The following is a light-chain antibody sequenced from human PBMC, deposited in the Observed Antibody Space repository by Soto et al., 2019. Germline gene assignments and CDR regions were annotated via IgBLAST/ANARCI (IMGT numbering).Light chain of an antibody. Sequence: QSALTQPAAVSGSPGQSITISCTGTSSDVGSYNLVSWYQLHPGKAPKLMIYEGIKRPSGISNRFSGSESGNTASLTISGLQAEDEADYYCCSYAGSDVFGTGTKLTVL. J-gene: IGLJ1*01. CDR3: CSYAGSDV. CDR1: SSDVGSYNL. CDR2: EGI. V-gene: IGLV2-23*01.